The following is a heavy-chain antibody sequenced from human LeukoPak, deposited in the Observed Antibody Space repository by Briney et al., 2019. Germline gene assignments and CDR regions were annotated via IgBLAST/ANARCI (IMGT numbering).Heavy chain of an antibody. CDR3: ARTFDYGDLRDAFDI. CDR2: ISSSGSTI. CDR1: GFTFDDYA. D-gene: IGHD4-17*01. Sequence: PGGSLRLSCAASGFTFDDYAMHWVRQAPGKGLEWVSYISSSGSTIYYADSVKGRFTISRDNAKNSLYLQMNSLRAEDTAVYYCARTFDYGDLRDAFDIWGQGTMVTVSS. V-gene: IGHV3-11*01. J-gene: IGHJ3*02.